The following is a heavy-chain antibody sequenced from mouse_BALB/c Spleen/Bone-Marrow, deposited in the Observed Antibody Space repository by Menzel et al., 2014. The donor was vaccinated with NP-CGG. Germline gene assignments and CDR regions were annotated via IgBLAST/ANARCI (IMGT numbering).Heavy chain of an antibody. V-gene: IGHV14-3*02. CDR3: ATYYYGSSYGFAY. Sequence: EVQLQQSGAELVKPGASVKLSCTASGFNIKDTNMPWGRQRPEQGRRGIGRIDPANGNTKYDPKFQGKATITADTSSNTAYLQLSSLTSEDTAVYYCATYYYGSSYGFAYWGQGTLVTVSA. CDR1: GFNIKDTN. J-gene: IGHJ3*01. CDR2: IDPANGNT. D-gene: IGHD1-1*01.